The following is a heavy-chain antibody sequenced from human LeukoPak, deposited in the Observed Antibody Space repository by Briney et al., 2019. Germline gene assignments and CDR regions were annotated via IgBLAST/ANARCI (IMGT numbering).Heavy chain of an antibody. Sequence: GGSLRLSCAASGFTFDDYAMHWVRQAPGKGLEWVSGISWNSGGIAYADSVKGRFTISRDNAKNSLYLQMNSLRAEDTALYYCAKDRTYGYSSSPHFDPWGQGTLVTVSS. CDR2: ISWNSGGI. CDR1: GFTFDDYA. J-gene: IGHJ5*02. V-gene: IGHV3-9*01. CDR3: AKDRTYGYSSSPHFDP. D-gene: IGHD6-13*01.